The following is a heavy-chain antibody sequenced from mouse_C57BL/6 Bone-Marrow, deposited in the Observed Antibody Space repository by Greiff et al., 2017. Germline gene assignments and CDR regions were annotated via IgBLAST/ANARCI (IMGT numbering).Heavy chain of an antibody. D-gene: IGHD2-10*01. V-gene: IGHV10-1*01. CDR2: IRSKSNNYAT. CDR1: GFSFNTYA. J-gene: IGHJ3*01. Sequence: VQLKQSGGGLVQPKGSLKLSCAASGFSFNTYAMNWVRQAPGKGWEWVARIRSKSNNYATYYADSVKDRFTISRDDSESMLYLQMNNLKTEDTAMYYCVRFLLPNYWGQGTLVTVSA. CDR3: VRFLLPNY.